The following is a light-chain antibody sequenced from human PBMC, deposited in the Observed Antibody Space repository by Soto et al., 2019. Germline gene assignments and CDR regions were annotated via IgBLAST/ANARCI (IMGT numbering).Light chain of an antibody. V-gene: IGLV4-69*01. CDR1: SGHSSYA. Sequence: QSVLTQSPSASASLGASVKLTCTLNSGHSSYAIAWHQQQPEKGPRYLMKLNSDGSHSKGDGIPDRFSGSSSGAERYLTISSLQSEDEADYYCQTWGTGGAWVFGGGTKVTVL. CDR3: QTWGTGGAWV. J-gene: IGLJ3*02. CDR2: LNSDGSH.